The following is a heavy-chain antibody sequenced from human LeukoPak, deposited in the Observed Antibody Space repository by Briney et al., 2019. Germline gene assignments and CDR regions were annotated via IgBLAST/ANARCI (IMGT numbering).Heavy chain of an antibody. CDR1: GYTFTSYA. V-gene: IGHV1-18*01. Sequence: GASVKVSCKASGYTFTSYAISWVRQAPGQGLEWMGWISAYNGNTNYAQKLQGRVTMTTDTSTSTAYMELRSLRSDDTAVYYCARGYCSSTSCPSYHYYGMDVWGQGTTVTVSS. CDR2: ISAYNGNT. J-gene: IGHJ6*02. D-gene: IGHD2-2*01. CDR3: ARGYCSSTSCPSYHYYGMDV.